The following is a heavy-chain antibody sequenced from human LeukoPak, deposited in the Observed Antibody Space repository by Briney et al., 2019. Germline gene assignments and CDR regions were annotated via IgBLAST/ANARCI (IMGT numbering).Heavy chain of an antibody. CDR3: ARESGFYCSSTSCYPRAFDI. CDR1: GGSISSGSYY. D-gene: IGHD2-2*01. J-gene: IGHJ3*02. Sequence: PSETLSLTCTVSGGSISSGSYYRSWIRQPAGEGLEWIGRIYTSGSTNYNPSLKSRVTISVDTSKNQFSLKLSSVTAADTAVYYCARESGFYCSSTSCYPRAFDIWGQGTMVTVSS. V-gene: IGHV4-61*02. CDR2: IYTSGST.